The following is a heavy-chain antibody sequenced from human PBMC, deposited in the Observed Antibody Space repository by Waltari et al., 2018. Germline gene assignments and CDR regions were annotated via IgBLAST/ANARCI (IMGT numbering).Heavy chain of an antibody. J-gene: IGHJ4*02. V-gene: IGHV1-2*06. D-gene: IGHD5-18*01. CDR3: AREDSGGGFSFVSAHDY. CDR1: GYTFTDYL. Sequence: QVQLVQSGAEVKKPGASVKVSCKASGYTFTDYLVHWVRQAPGQGIEWMRPLDPSSGGPNYAPKFQGRVTMTKDTSSSTAYMGLNRLTSDDTALYYCAREDSGGGFSFVSAHDYWGQGTLVTVSS. CDR2: LDPSSGGP.